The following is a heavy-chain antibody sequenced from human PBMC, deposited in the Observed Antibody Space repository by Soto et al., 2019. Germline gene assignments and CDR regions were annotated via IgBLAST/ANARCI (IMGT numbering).Heavy chain of an antibody. CDR3: AHPRGYGVFDAYDI. CDR1: GFTFSTYA. V-gene: IGHV3-23*01. D-gene: IGHD4-17*01. J-gene: IGHJ3*02. Sequence: EAQLLESGGGLVRPGGSLRLSCVASGFTFSTYAMSWVRQAPGKGLEWVSALTPSGGETYYADSVKGRFTISRDNSMNARYLQMSSLRIEDTAVYYCAHPRGYGVFDAYDIWGQGTMVTVSS. CDR2: LTPSGGET.